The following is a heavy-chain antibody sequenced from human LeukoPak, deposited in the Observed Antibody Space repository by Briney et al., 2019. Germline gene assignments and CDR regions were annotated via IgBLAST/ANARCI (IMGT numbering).Heavy chain of an antibody. CDR1: AITFSTYA. D-gene: IGHD3-3*01. J-gene: IGHJ6*03. Sequence: GGSLRLSCAASAITFSTYAMSWVRQAPGKGLECVSVISGGAGSTYYADSVKGRFTISRDDSKNTLYLQMNSLRAEDTAVYYCAKDKYNFWSGSNYYYMDVWGKGTTVTVSS. CDR3: AKDKYNFWSGSNYYYMDV. CDR2: ISGGAGST. V-gene: IGHV3-23*01.